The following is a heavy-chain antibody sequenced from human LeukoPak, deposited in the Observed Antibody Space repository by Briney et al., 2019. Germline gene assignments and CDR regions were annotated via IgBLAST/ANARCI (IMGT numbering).Heavy chain of an antibody. CDR2: IYDSGSA. V-gene: IGHV4-39*01. Sequence: SETLSLTCTVSGGSIRSSYYYWGWIRQPPGKGLEWIGSIYDSGSAYYSPSLKSRVTVSIDTSKNQFSLKLNSVTAADTAVYYCARQSTIAAARIDPWGQGTLVTVSS. D-gene: IGHD6-25*01. CDR3: ARQSTIAAARIDP. J-gene: IGHJ5*02. CDR1: GGSIRSSYYY.